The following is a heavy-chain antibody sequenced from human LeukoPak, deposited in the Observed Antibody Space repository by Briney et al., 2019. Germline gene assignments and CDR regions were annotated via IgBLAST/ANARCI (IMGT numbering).Heavy chain of an antibody. CDR3: AKRDYYDISTGYPPFLRYYGMDV. CDR2: ISGSGGST. CDR1: GFTFSSYA. D-gene: IGHD3-9*01. J-gene: IGHJ6*02. V-gene: IGHV3-23*01. Sequence: GGSLRLSCAASGFTFSSYAMSWVRQAPGKGLEWVSAISGSGGSTYYADSVKGRFTISRDNSKNTLYLQMNSLRAEDTAVYYCAKRDYYDISTGYPPFLRYYGMDVWGQGTTVTVSS.